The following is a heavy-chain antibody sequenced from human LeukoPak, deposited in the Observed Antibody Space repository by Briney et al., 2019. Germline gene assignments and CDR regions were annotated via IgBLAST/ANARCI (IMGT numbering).Heavy chain of an antibody. CDR1: GGTFSSYA. CDR2: IIPILGIA. D-gene: IGHD3-22*01. V-gene: IGHV1-69*04. Sequence: GASVKVSCTASGGTFSSYAISWVRQAPGQGLEWMGRIIPILGIANYAQKFQGRVTITADKSTSTAYMELSSLRSEDTAVYYCASVDYYDSSGYTPGGYWGQGTLVTVSS. CDR3: ASVDYYDSSGYTPGGY. J-gene: IGHJ4*02.